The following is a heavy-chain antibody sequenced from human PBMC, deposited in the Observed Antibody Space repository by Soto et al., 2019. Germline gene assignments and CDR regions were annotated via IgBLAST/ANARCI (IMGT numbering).Heavy chain of an antibody. Sequence: GASVKVSCKASGGTFSSYAISWVRQAPGQGLEWMGGIIPIFGTANYAQKFQGRVTITADESTSTAYMELSSLRSEDTAVYYCARDRGSGSYYSSLDWFDPWGQGTLVTVSS. CDR3: ARDRGSGSYYSSLDWFDP. CDR2: IIPIFGTA. V-gene: IGHV1-69*13. D-gene: IGHD3-10*01. CDR1: GGTFSSYA. J-gene: IGHJ5*02.